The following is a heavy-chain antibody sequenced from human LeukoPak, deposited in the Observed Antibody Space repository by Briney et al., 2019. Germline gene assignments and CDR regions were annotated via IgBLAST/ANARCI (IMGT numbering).Heavy chain of an antibody. J-gene: IGHJ4*02. V-gene: IGHV3-23*01. Sequence: PGGSLRLPCAASGFTFSNYAMSWVRQAQGKGLEWVSAINSDGDHTYHADSVKGRFTISRDKSTNTVYLQMNALRAEDMAVYYCARQLGYCSRGGCYFDFWGQGTLVTVSS. CDR3: ARQLGYCSRGGCYFDF. CDR2: INSDGDHT. D-gene: IGHD2-15*01. CDR1: GFTFSNYA.